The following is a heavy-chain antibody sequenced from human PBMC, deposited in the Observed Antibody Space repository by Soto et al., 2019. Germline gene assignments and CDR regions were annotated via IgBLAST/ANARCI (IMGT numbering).Heavy chain of an antibody. CDR3: AREVAAIGDFDS. CDR1: GCSVISGYYY. V-gene: IGHV4-61*01. J-gene: IGHJ4*02. Sequence: SVTLCLTWTFSGCSVISGYYYWSWIRQPPGKGLEWIGNIHDSGTTNYNPSLKSRVTISIDPSQSQFSLKLTSVTAADTAVYYCAREVAAIGDFDSWGQGTMVTVSS. D-gene: IGHD2-15*01. CDR2: IHDSGTT.